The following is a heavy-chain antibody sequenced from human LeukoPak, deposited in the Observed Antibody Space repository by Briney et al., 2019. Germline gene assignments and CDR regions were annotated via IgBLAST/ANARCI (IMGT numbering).Heavy chain of an antibody. CDR1: GLTFDDYG. D-gene: IGHD1-26*01. Sequence: GGSLRLSCVASGLTFDDYGMSWVRQAPGKGLEWVSGINWNGGTTTYADSVKGRFTISRDNAKNSLYLQMNSLRVEDTAFYYCARNSGANVYTYSFQYWGRGTLVTVSS. CDR2: INWNGGTT. J-gene: IGHJ4*02. CDR3: ARNSGANVYTYSFQY. V-gene: IGHV3-20*04.